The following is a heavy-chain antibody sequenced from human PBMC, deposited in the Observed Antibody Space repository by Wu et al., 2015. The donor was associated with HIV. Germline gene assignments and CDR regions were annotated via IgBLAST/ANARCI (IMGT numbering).Heavy chain of an antibody. CDR2: INPNSGGS. D-gene: IGHD1-26*01. CDR1: GYNFIDNY. CDR3: TKDYGIVGSTLPEYFQH. J-gene: IGHJ1*01. V-gene: IGHV1-2*02. Sequence: QVQLMQSGAEVKKPGASVKVSCKTSGYNFIDNYIHWVRQAPGQGLEWMGWINPNSGGSRSPQKFQGRVSMTRDTSVNTVYLELTRLQFDDTAIYYCTKDYGIVGSTLPEYFQHWGQGTLVTVSS.